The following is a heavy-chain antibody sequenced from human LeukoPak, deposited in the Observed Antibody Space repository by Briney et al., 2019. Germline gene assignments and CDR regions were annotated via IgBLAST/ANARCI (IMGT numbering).Heavy chain of an antibody. V-gene: IGHV1-18*01. J-gene: IGHJ4*02. Sequence: ASVKVSCKASGYTFTSYGISWVRQAPGQGLEWMGWISVYNGNTKYAQKFQGRVTMTTDTSTSTAYMELRSLKSDDTAVYYCARGVGANSRPDYWGQGTLVTVSS. CDR3: ARGVGANSRPDY. CDR1: GYTFTSYG. D-gene: IGHD1-26*01. CDR2: ISVYNGNT.